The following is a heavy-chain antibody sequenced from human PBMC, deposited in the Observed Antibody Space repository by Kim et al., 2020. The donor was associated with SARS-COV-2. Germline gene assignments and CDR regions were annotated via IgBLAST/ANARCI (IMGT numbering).Heavy chain of an antibody. V-gene: IGHV5-51*01. Sequence: GESLKISCKGSGYSFTSYWIGWVRQMPGKGLEWMGIIYPRDSDARYSPSFQGQVTISADKSISTAYLQWNSLKASDTAMYYCARPLHVGNNGDAFHIWGQGTMVTVSS. J-gene: IGHJ3*02. CDR2: IYPRDSDA. D-gene: IGHD1-1*01. CDR1: GYSFTSYW. CDR3: ARPLHVGNNGDAFHI.